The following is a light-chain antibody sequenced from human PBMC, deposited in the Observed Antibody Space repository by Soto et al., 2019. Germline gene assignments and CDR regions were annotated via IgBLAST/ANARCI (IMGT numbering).Light chain of an antibody. CDR2: DTS. V-gene: IGKV3-15*01. Sequence: EVVMTQSPDTLSVSPGDGATLSCRASQIVHSDLAWYQQKPGQAPRLVIYDTSTRATDIPVRFTGGGSGTEFTLTISSLKSEDFAVYYCQQYNNWPLTFGGGTKVEIK. J-gene: IGKJ4*01. CDR3: QQYNNWPLT. CDR1: QIVHSD.